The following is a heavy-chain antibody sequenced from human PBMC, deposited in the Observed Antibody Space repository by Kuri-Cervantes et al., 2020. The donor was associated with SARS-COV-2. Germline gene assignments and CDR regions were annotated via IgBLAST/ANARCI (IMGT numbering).Heavy chain of an antibody. D-gene: IGHD2-2*01. CDR2: ISSSSSYI. Sequence: GESLKISCAASGFTFSSYSMNWVRQAPGKGLEWVSSISSSSSYIYYADSVKGRFTISRDNAKNSLYLQMNSLRAEDTAVYYCAREHCGSTSCYGLDYWGQGTLVTVSS. V-gene: IGHV3-21*01. CDR1: GFTFSSYS. J-gene: IGHJ4*02. CDR3: AREHCGSTSCYGLDY.